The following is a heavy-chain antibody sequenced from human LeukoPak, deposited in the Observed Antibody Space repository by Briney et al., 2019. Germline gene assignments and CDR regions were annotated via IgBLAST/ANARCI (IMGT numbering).Heavy chain of an antibody. CDR1: GYTFTSYG. V-gene: IGHV1-18*01. J-gene: IGHJ4*02. D-gene: IGHD3-9*01. Sequence: ASVKVSCKASGYTFTSYGISWVRQAPGQGLECMGWISAYNGNTNYAQKLQGRVTMTTDTYTSTAYMELRSLRSDDTAVYYCARGGHYDIWTGTPIDYWGQGTLVTVSS. CDR2: ISAYNGNT. CDR3: ARGGHYDIWTGTPIDY.